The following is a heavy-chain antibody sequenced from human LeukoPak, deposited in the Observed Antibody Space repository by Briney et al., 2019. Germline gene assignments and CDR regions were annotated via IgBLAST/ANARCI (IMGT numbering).Heavy chain of an antibody. J-gene: IGHJ5*02. CDR3: ARASGYGTNWFDP. CDR1: GFTFSSYS. D-gene: IGHD5-12*01. Sequence: GGSLRLSCAASGFTFSSYSMNWVRQAPGKGLEWVSSISSSSSYTYYADSVKGRFTISRDNAKNSLYLQMNSLRAEDTAVYYCARASGYGTNWFDPWGQGTLVTVSS. V-gene: IGHV3-21*01. CDR2: ISSSSSYT.